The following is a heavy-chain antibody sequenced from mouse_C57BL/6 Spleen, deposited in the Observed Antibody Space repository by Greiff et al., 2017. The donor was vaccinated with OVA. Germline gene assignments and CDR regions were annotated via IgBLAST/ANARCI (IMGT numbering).Heavy chain of an antibody. CDR2: IYPSDSET. CDR3: ARSIYYYGSSKGFDY. D-gene: IGHD1-1*01. Sequence: QVQLQQPGAELVRPGSSVKLSCKASGYTFTSYWMDWVKQRPGQGLEWIGNIYPSDSETHYNQKFKDKATLTVDKSSSTAYMQLSSLTSEDSAVYYCARSIYYYGSSKGFDYWGQGTTLTVSS. J-gene: IGHJ2*01. CDR1: GYTFTSYW. V-gene: IGHV1-61*01.